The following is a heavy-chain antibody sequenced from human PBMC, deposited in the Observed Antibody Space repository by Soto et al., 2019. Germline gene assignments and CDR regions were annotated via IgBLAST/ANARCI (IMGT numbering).Heavy chain of an antibody. CDR3: ARDPFSYYYYYGLDV. V-gene: IGHV3-66*01. CDR1: GFSVSRSY. J-gene: IGHJ6*02. D-gene: IGHD3-3*02. Sequence: QLVESGGGLVQPGGSLRLSCAASGFSVSRSYMTWVRQAPGKGLEWVSIIDLGGIAHYTDSVKGRFTISRDSSQNTSYLQMTTMRAEDTAVYFCARDPFSYYYYYGLDVWGQGTTVTVSS. CDR2: IDLGGIA.